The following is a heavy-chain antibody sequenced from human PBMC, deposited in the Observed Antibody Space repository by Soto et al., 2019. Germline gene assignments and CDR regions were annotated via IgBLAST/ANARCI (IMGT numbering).Heavy chain of an antibody. D-gene: IGHD5-18*01. J-gene: IGHJ4*02. CDR1: GFTFSSYS. V-gene: IGHV3-74*01. CDR3: VRGDGVRNDGHGYLGRH. CDR2: MNMDGNRI. Sequence: GGSLRLSCATTGFTFSSYSMNWVRQAPGKGLEWVSRMNMDGNRISYVDSVKGRCTISRDNAKNTFYMEMNSARVEDTAVYYCVRGDGVRNDGHGYLGRHWGQGSLVTVSS.